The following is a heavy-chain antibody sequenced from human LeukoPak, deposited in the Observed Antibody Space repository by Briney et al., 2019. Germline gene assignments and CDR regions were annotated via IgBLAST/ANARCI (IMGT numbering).Heavy chain of an antibody. CDR3: ARYPFGVVTTGYFDY. CDR1: GGSISSSSYY. V-gene: IGHV4-39*07. D-gene: IGHD3-3*01. CDR2: IYYSGST. Sequence: SETLSLTCTVSGGSISSSSYYWGWIRQPPGKGLEWIGSIYYSGSTYYNPSLKSRVTISVDTSKNQFSLKLSSVTAADTAVYYCARYPFGVVTTGYFDYWGQGTLVTVSS. J-gene: IGHJ4*02.